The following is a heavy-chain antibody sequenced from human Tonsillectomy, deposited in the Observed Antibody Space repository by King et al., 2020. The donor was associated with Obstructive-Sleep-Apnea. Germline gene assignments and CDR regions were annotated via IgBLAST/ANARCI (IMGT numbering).Heavy chain of an antibody. J-gene: IGHJ4*02. V-gene: IGHV4-59*01. CDR2: IYYSGST. D-gene: IGHD5-18*01. CDR3: ARDLGYSYGIDY. CDR1: GDSISTYY. Sequence: QLQESGPGLVKPSETLSLTCTVSGDSISTYYWSWIRQPPGKGLEWIGYIYYSGSTSYNASLKSRVTISVDTSKTQFSLKLRSVTAADTAVYYCARDLGYSYGIDYWGQGTLVTVSS.